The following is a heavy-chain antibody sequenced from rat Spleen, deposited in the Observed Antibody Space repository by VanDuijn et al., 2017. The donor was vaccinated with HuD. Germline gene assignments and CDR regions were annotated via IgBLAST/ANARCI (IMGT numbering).Heavy chain of an antibody. CDR3: TRDRLKWFDY. Sequence: QVQLKESGPGLVEPSQTLSLTCTVAGFSLTSYNVHWVRQPPGKGLEWMGVMWNGGNTAYNSPLKSRLSISRDTSKSQVFLKMNSLQTEDTAIYYCTRDRLKWFDYWGQGVMVTVSS. CDR1: GFSLTSYN. V-gene: IGHV2-32*01. J-gene: IGHJ2*01. CDR2: MWNGGNT. D-gene: IGHD1-1*01.